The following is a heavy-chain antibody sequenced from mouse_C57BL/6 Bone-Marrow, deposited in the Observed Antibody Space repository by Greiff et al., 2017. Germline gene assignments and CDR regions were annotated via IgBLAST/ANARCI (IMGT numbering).Heavy chain of an antibody. J-gene: IGHJ4*01. CDR2: IWRGGST. Sequence: VKLVESGPGLVQPSQSLSITCTVSGFSLTSYGVPWVRQSPGKGLEWLGVIWRGGSTDYNAAFMSRLSITKDNSKSQVFFKMNSLQADDTAIYYCAKRTYYGIAMDYWGQGTSVTVSS. D-gene: IGHD1-1*01. V-gene: IGHV2-5*01. CDR1: GFSLTSYG. CDR3: AKRTYYGIAMDY.